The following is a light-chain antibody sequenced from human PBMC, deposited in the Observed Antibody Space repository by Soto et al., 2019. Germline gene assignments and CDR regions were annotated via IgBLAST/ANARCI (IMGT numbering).Light chain of an antibody. CDR2: DAT. V-gene: IGKV1-5*01. J-gene: IGKJ1*01. CDR1: QRISSW. Sequence: DIQMTQSPSTLYASVGDRVTITCRASQRISSWLARYQQKPGKAPKLLIYDATSLESGVPSRFSGSGSGIEFTLTISSLQPDDFATYYCQQYNSYRTFGQGTKVDIK. CDR3: QQYNSYRT.